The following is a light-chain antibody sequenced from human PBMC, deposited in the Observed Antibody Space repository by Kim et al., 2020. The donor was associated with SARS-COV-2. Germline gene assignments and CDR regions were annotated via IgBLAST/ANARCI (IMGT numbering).Light chain of an antibody. Sequence: DIVMTQSPLSLSVTPGEPASISCRSSQSLLHGLGYHYLDWFLQKPGQSPQLLIYLCSSRASGVPDRFSGSGSGTNFTLKISRVEAEDVGVYYCMQAVEIPLTFGGGTKVDIK. J-gene: IGKJ4*01. CDR3: MQAVEIPLT. CDR1: QSLLHGLGYHY. CDR2: LCS. V-gene: IGKV2-28*01.